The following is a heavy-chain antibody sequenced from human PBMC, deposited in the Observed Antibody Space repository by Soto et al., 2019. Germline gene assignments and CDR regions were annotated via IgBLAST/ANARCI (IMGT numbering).Heavy chain of an antibody. V-gene: IGHV3-21*01. CDR1: GFTFRSYS. Sequence: EVQLVESGGGLVKPGGSLRLSCAASGFTFRSYSMNWVRQAPGKGLEWVSSISSGGFSINYADSVKGRFSISRDNAQNSLHLQLNNLRAEDTAVYYCARNESSNIYGMDVWGQGTTVNVSS. D-gene: IGHD6-6*01. CDR2: ISSGGFSI. CDR3: ARNESSNIYGMDV. J-gene: IGHJ6*02.